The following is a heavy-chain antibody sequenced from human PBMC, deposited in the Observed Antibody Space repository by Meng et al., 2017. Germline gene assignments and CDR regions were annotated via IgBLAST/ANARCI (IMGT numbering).Heavy chain of an antibody. CDR3: ATNTYCSGGSCSFDY. CDR2: INPNSGGT. D-gene: IGHD2-15*01. CDR1: GYTFTGYY. V-gene: IGHV1-2*06. Sequence: ASVKVSCKASGYTFTGYYMHWVRQAPGQGLEWMGRINPNSGGTNYAQKFQGRVTMTRDTSISTAYMELSRLRSDDTAVYYCATNTYCSGGSCSFDYWGQGTLVTV. J-gene: IGHJ4*02.